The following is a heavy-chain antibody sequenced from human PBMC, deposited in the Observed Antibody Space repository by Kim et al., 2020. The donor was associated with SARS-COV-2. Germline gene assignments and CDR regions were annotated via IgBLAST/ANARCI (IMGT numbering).Heavy chain of an antibody. D-gene: IGHD6-19*01. V-gene: IGHV1-69*01. J-gene: IGHJ4*02. CDR3: ARGGSSGWPFDY. Sequence: NYAQKFQGRVTITADESTSTAYMELSSLRSEDTAVYYCARGGSSGWPFDYWGQGTLVTVSS.